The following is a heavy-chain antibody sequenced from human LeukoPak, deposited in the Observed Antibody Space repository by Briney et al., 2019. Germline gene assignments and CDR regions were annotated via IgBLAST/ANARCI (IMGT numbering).Heavy chain of an antibody. D-gene: IGHD5-24*01. V-gene: IGHV3-53*01. CDR3: ARGRRDGYNPRGYYFDY. J-gene: IGHJ4*02. Sequence: CPGSGGSLSSNHMGWVRQAPGKGLEGVSVIYSGGSTYYADSVRGRLTIYRHDSKNTLYLQMNSLTAEDTAVYYCARGRRDGYNPRGYYFDYWGQGTLVTVSS. CDR1: GGSLSSNH. CDR2: IYSGGST.